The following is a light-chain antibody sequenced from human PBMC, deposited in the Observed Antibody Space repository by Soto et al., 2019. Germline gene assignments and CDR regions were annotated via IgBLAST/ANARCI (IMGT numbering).Light chain of an antibody. J-gene: IGKJ1*01. CDR1: QSVSSH. V-gene: IGKV3-20*01. CDR3: QQYDSSPRT. Sequence: EIVMTQSPATLSVSPGERATLSCRASQSVSSHLAWYQHKPGQAPRLLIYDVSSRATGIPDRFSGSGSGTDFTLTISRLEPEDFAVYYCQQYDSSPRTFGQGTKVDI. CDR2: DVS.